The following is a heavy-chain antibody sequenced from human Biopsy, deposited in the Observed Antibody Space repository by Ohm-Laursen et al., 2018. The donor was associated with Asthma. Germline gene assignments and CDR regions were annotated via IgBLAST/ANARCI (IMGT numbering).Heavy chain of an antibody. J-gene: IGHJ6*02. Sequence: SLRLSCSASGMSVSDYYMTWLRQSPGKGLEWLSHIGIKGTSIYYAYSVKGRFTISRDNAKNSLFLQMNGLRADDTAVYFCAGGRYCSGASCLYGMDVWGQGTTVSVSS. D-gene: IGHD2-15*01. CDR2: IGIKGTSI. CDR1: GMSVSDYY. V-gene: IGHV3-11*01. CDR3: AGGRYCSGASCLYGMDV.